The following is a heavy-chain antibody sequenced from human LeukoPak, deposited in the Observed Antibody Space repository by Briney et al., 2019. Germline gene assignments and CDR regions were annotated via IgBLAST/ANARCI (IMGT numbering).Heavy chain of an antibody. Sequence: SVKVSCKASGDTFSRYAISWVRQPPGQGLEWMGNIIPIFGIANYAQKFQGRVTITADKSTSTAYMELSSLRSEDTAVYYCARSSPRDIVVVPAAITWFDPWGQGTLVTVSS. CDR3: ARSSPRDIVVVPAAITWFDP. CDR1: GDTFSRYA. V-gene: IGHV1-69*04. J-gene: IGHJ5*02. D-gene: IGHD2-2*01. CDR2: IIPIFGIA.